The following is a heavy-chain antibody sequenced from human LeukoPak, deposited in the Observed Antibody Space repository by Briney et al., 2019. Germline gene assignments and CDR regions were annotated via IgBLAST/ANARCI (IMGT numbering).Heavy chain of an antibody. V-gene: IGHV6-1*01. CDR2: TYYRSKWYN. CDR3: ARVRSSSWTDAFDI. D-gene: IGHD6-13*01. Sequence: KASQTLSLTCAISGDSVSSNSAAWNWIRQSPSRGPEWLGRTYYRSKWYNDYAVSVKSRITINPDTSKNQFSLQLNSVTSEDTAVYFCARVRSSSWTDAFDIWGQGTMVTVSS. CDR1: GDSVSSNSAA. J-gene: IGHJ3*02.